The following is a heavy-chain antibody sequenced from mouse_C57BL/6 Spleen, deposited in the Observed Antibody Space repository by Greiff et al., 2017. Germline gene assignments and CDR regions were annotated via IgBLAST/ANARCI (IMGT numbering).Heavy chain of an antibody. V-gene: IGHV10-3*01. J-gene: IGHJ4*01. D-gene: IGHD2-2*01. CDR2: IRSKSSNYAT. Sequence: DVKVEESGGGLVQPKGSLKLSCAASGFTFNTYAMHWVRQAQGKGLEWVARIRSKSSNYATYYADSVKDRVTISRDDSQSMLYLQMNNLKTEDTAMYYCVRAGVTNAMDYWGQGTSVTVSS. CDR3: VRAGVTNAMDY. CDR1: GFTFNTYA.